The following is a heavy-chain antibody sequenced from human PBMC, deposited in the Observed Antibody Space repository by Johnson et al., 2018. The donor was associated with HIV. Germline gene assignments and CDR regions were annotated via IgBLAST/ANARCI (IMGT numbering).Heavy chain of an antibody. CDR1: GFTFSSYG. CDR2: ISWNSGTI. J-gene: IGHJ3*02. Sequence: VQLVESGGGLVQPGGSLRLSCAASGFTFSSYGMHWVRQAPGKGLAWVSRISWNSGTIAYAASVHGRFTISIDTATHSLVLQMHRLRGEDTAVYYCARALTPTTVVTPLGREHKQSPHSPPEDAFDIWGQGTMVTVSS. V-gene: IGHV3-48*04. D-gene: IGHD4-23*01. CDR3: ARALTPTTVVTPLGREHKQSPHSPPEDAFDI.